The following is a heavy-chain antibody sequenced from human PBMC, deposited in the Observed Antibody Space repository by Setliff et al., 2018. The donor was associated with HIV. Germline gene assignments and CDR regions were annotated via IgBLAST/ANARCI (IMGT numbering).Heavy chain of an antibody. D-gene: IGHD3-10*01. CDR1: GYSFTTLW. J-gene: IGHJ4*02. Sequence: PGESLKISCQASGYSFTTLWIAWVRQMPGKGLEWMGMVFPDDSDTRYSPSFQGQVSMLADKSINTAYLQWSSLKASDTAVYYCARSMGFKATTRLDFWGPGTLVTVSS. CDR2: VFPDDSDT. V-gene: IGHV5-51*01. CDR3: ARSMGFKATTRLDF.